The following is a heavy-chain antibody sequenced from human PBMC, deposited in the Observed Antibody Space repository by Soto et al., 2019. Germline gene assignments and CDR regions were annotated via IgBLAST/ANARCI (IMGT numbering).Heavy chain of an antibody. J-gene: IGHJ6*03. CDR2: INHSGST. CDR1: GGSFSGYY. V-gene: IGHV4-34*01. Sequence: SETLSLTCAVYGGSFSGYYWSWIRQPPGKGLEWIGEINHSGSTNYNPSLKSRVTISVDTSKNQFSLKLSSVTAADTAVYYCASGGSGNRGSYYYYYYMDVWGKGTTVTVSS. CDR3: ASGGSGNRGSYYYYYYMDV. D-gene: IGHD3-10*01.